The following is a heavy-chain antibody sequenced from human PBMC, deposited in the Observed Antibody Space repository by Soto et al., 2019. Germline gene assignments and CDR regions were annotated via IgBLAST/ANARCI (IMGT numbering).Heavy chain of an antibody. Sequence: GASVKVSCKASGCTFSSYTISWVRHAPEQGLEWMGRIIPILGIANYAQKFQGRVTITADKSTSTAYMELSSLRSEDTAVYYCARDIVGDPLAAAGTFFRPLDYWGQGTLVTVSS. CDR1: GCTFSSYT. D-gene: IGHD6-13*01. CDR3: ARDIVGDPLAAAGTFFRPLDY. J-gene: IGHJ4*02. V-gene: IGHV1-69*04. CDR2: IIPILGIA.